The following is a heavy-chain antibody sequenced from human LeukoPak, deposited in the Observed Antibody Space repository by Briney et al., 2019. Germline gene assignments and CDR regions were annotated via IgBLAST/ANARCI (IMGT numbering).Heavy chain of an antibody. CDR2: ISSSGSTI. J-gene: IGHJ4*02. CDR1: GFTFSSYN. CDR3: ARLEYYYVSGNYYKLFDY. D-gene: IGHD3-10*01. V-gene: IGHV3-48*02. Sequence: GESLRLSCAASGFTFSSYNMNWVRQAPGKGLEWVSYISSSGSTIYFADSVKGRFTISRDNAKNSLYLQMNSLRDEDTAVYYCARLEYYYVSGNYYKLFDYWGQGTLVTVCS.